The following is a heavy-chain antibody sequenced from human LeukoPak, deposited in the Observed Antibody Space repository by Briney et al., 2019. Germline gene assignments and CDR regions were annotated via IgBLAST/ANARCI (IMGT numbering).Heavy chain of an antibody. Sequence: GGSLRLSCAASGFTFSSYSMNWVRQAPGKGLEWVSSISSSSSYIYYADSVKGRFTISRDNAKNSLYLQMNSLRAEDTAVYYCARGYCSGGSCYSDAFDIWGQGTMVTVSS. CDR2: ISSSSSYI. CDR3: ARGYCSGGSCYSDAFDI. D-gene: IGHD2-15*01. CDR1: GFTFSSYS. V-gene: IGHV3-21*01. J-gene: IGHJ3*02.